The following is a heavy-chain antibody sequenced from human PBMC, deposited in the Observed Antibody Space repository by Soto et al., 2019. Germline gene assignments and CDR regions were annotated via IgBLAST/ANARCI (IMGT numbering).Heavy chain of an antibody. J-gene: IGHJ3*02. Sequence: SETLSLTCAVSGGSISSSNWLSWVRQPPGKGLEWIGEIYHSGSTNYNPSLKSRVTISVDKSKNQFSLKLSSVTAADTAVYYCAREKYDYVWGSYRYGAFDIWGQGTMVTVSS. CDR3: AREKYDYVWGSYRYGAFDI. CDR1: GGSISSSNW. V-gene: IGHV4-4*02. CDR2: IYHSGST. D-gene: IGHD3-16*02.